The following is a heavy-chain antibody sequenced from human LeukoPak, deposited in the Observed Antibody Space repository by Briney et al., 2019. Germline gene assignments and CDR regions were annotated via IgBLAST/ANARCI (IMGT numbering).Heavy chain of an antibody. CDR3: ARVGDYDILTGQGYYMDV. Sequence: PSETLSLTCTVSGGSISSYYWSWIRQPAGKGLEWIGRIYTSGGTNYNPSLKSRVTMSVDTSKNQFSLKLSSVTAADTAVYYCARVGDYDILTGQGYYMDVCAKGTTVTVSS. J-gene: IGHJ6*03. CDR2: IYTSGGT. CDR1: GGSISSYY. D-gene: IGHD3-9*01. V-gene: IGHV4-4*07.